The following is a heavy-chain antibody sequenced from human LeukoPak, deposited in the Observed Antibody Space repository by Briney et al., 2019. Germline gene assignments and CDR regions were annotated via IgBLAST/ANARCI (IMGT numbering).Heavy chain of an antibody. Sequence: PGGSLRLSCAASGFTFSSYGMHWVRQAPGKGLEWVAVISYDGSNKYYADSVKGRFTISRDNSKNTLYLQMNSLRAEDTAVYYCARDAKWFDPWGQGTLVTVSS. CDR1: GFTFSSYG. V-gene: IGHV3-30*03. CDR3: ARDAKWFDP. CDR2: ISYDGSNK. J-gene: IGHJ5*02.